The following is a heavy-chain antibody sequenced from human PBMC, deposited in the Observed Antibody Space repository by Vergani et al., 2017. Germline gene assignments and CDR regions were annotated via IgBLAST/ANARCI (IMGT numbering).Heavy chain of an antibody. CDR2: ISYDGSNN. CDR3: TTDLDAFGGVIR. V-gene: IGHV3-30*01. Sequence: QVQLVESGGGVVQPGRSLRLSCAASGFTFSSYAMHWVRQAPGKGLGWVAVISYDGSNNYYADSVKGRFTISRDNSKNTLYLQMNSLRAEDTAVYYCTTDLDAFGGVIRWGQGTLVTVSS. D-gene: IGHD3-16*02. CDR1: GFTFSSYA. J-gene: IGHJ4*02.